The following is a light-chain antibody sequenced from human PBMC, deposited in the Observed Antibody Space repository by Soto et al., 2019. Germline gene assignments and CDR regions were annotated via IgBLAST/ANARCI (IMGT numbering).Light chain of an antibody. V-gene: IGKV1-5*03. CDR2: KAS. CDR3: NQYNSYVT. Sequence: DIQMTQSPSTLSASVGDRVTITCRASQSISSWLAWYQQKPGKAPKLLIYKASSLESGVPSRFSGSGSGTEFTLTISSRQPDDFATYYCNQYNSYVTVGGGTRVEIK. CDR1: QSISSW. J-gene: IGKJ4*01.